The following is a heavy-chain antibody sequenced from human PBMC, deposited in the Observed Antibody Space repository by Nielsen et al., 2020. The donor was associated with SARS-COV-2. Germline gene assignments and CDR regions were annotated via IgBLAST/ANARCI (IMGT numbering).Heavy chain of an antibody. CDR3: ARAGAYCGGDCYPTA. CDR1: GGTFSSYT. CDR2: IIPILGIA. Sequence: SVKVSCKASGGTFSSYTISWVRQAPGQGLEWMGRIIPILGIANYAQKFQGRVTITADKSTSTAYMELSSLRSGDTAVYYCARAGAYCGGDCYPTAWGQGTMVTVSS. J-gene: IGHJ3*01. D-gene: IGHD2-21*02. V-gene: IGHV1-69*02.